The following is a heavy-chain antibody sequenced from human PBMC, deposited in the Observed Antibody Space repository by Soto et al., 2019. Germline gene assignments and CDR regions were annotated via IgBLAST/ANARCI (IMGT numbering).Heavy chain of an antibody. V-gene: IGHV3-21*01. J-gene: IGHJ4*02. CDR1: GFTFSSYS. Sequence: EVQLVESGGGLVKPGGSLRLSCAASGFTFSSYSMNWVRQAPGKGLEWVSSISSSSSYIYYADSVKGRFTISRDNAKNSLYLQMNSLRAEDTAVYYCANAYRITGTPTDYWGQGTLVTVSS. CDR3: ANAYRITGTPTDY. D-gene: IGHD1-20*01. CDR2: ISSSSSYI.